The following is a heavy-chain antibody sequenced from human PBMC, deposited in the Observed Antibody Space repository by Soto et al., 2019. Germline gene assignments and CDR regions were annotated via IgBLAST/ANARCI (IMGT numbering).Heavy chain of an antibody. CDR3: TKVSSGWYSGSDY. Sequence: PGGSLRLSCAASGFTFSRFELHWVRQAPGKGLEWISYISSSGSTAYYASSVEGRFTISRDNANNSVYLQMDSLRAEDTALYYCTKVSSGWYSGSDYWGQGTLVTVSS. CDR2: ISSSGSTA. J-gene: IGHJ4*02. V-gene: IGHV3-48*03. CDR1: GFTFSRFE. D-gene: IGHD6-19*01.